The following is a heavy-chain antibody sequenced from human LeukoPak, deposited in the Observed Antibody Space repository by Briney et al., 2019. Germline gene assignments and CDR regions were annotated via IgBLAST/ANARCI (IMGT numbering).Heavy chain of an antibody. V-gene: IGHV1-18*01. D-gene: IGHD6-13*01. J-gene: IGHJ6*03. Sequence: ASVKVSCKASGYTFTSYGISWVRQAPGQGLEWMGWISAYNGNTNYAQKLQGRVTMTTDTSTSTAYMELRSLRSDDTAVYYCARDRIAAAGLRDYYYMDVWGKGTTVTVSS. CDR1: GYTFTSYG. CDR2: ISAYNGNT. CDR3: ARDRIAAAGLRDYYYMDV.